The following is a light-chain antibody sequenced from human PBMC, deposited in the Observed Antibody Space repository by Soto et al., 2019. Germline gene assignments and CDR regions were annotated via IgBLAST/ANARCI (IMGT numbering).Light chain of an antibody. CDR1: QSISSG. CDR2: DAS. V-gene: IGKV1-5*01. J-gene: IGKJ1*01. CDR3: QQYNSYSPWT. Sequence: DIQMTQSPSTLSASLGDRVTITCRASQSISSGLAWYQQKPGKAPKVLIYDASSLQSWVPPRFSGSGSGTEFTLTISSLQPEDFAIYYCQQYNSYSPWTFGQGTKVDIK.